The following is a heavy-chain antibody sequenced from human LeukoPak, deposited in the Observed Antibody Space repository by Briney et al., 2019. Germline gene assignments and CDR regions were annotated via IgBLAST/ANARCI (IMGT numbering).Heavy chain of an antibody. V-gene: IGHV4-4*07. J-gene: IGHJ4*02. CDR2: IYTSGST. D-gene: IGHD4-23*01. CDR1: GGSISNYY. CDR3: ARLRRWTYYFDY. Sequence: SETLSLTCTVSGGSISNYYWNWIRQPAGKGLEWIGRIYTSGSTNYNPSLKSRVTMSVDTSKNHFSLKLSSVTAADTAVYYCARLRRWTYYFDYWGQGTLVTVSS.